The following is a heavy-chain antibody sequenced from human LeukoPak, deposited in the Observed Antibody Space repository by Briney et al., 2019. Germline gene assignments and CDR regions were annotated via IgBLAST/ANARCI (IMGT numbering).Heavy chain of an antibody. V-gene: IGHV4-39*01. Sequence: ASETLSLTCSVSGGSISSSGYYWDWIRQSPGKGLEWIGSIYYSGSTYYNPSLKSRVTISVDTSKNQVSLKLSSVTAADTALYYCARHSSSSFAFDTWGQGTLVTVSS. CDR3: ARHSSSSFAFDT. CDR1: GGSISSSGYY. D-gene: IGHD6-6*01. CDR2: IYYSGST. J-gene: IGHJ4*02.